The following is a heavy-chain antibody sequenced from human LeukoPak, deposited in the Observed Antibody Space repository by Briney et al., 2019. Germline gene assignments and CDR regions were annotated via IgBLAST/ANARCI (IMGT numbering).Heavy chain of an antibody. CDR2: IYTSGST. D-gene: IGHD1-26*01. J-gene: IGHJ3*02. CDR3: ARMVGATRCDI. V-gene: IGHV4-4*07. Sequence: SETLSHTRTVSGGSVSIYFWSCIRPPAGKGLEWIGRIYTSGSTNYDPSLKSRVTMSVDTSKSQFSLKLSSVTAADTAVYYCARMVGATRCDIWGQETMVTVSS. CDR1: GGSVSIYF.